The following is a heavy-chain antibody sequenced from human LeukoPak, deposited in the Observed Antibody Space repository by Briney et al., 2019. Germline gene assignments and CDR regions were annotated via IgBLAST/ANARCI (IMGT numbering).Heavy chain of an antibody. Sequence: SETLSLTCTVSGGSISSYYWSWIRQPAGKGLEWIGRIYTSGSTNYNPSLKSRVTMSVDTSKNQFSLKLSSVTAADTAVYYGARDQFSAAMVVYWGQGTLVTVSS. J-gene: IGHJ4*02. CDR3: ARDQFSAAMVVY. CDR1: GGSISSYY. D-gene: IGHD5-18*01. V-gene: IGHV4-4*07. CDR2: IYTSGST.